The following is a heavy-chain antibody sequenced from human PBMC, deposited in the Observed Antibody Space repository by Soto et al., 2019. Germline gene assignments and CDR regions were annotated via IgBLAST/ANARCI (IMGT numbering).Heavy chain of an antibody. CDR1: GFTFSSYA. V-gene: IGHV3-23*01. Sequence: PGGSLRLSCAASGFTFSSYAMSWVRQAPGKGLEWVSAISGSGGSTYYADSVKGRFTISRDNSKNTLYLQMNSLRAEDTAVYYCAKGANYDFWSGYSYYYYYYMDVWGKGTSVTVSS. CDR3: AKGANYDFWSGYSYYYYYYMDV. CDR2: ISGSGGST. J-gene: IGHJ6*03. D-gene: IGHD3-3*01.